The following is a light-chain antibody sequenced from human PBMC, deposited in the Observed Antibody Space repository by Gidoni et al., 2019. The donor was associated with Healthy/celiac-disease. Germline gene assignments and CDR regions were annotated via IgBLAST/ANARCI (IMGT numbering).Light chain of an antibody. CDR1: QSLLHSNGYNY. V-gene: IGKV2-28*01. CDR2: LGS. J-gene: IGKJ3*01. CDR3: MQALQTPRT. Sequence: DIVMTQLPLSLPVTPGEPASISCRSSQSLLHSNGYNYLDWYLQKPGQSPQLLIYLGSNRAAGVPDRCSCSGSGTDVTLKISKVEAEDVGVYYCMQALQTPRTFGPGTKVDIK.